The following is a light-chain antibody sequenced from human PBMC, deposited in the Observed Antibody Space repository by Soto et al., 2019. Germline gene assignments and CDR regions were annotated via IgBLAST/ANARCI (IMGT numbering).Light chain of an antibody. V-gene: IGKV3-20*01. J-gene: IGKJ1*01. CDR3: QQYGSSRT. CDR1: QSVSSSY. Sequence: EIVLTQSPGTLSLTPGGGATISCSSSQSVSSSYLAWYQQKPGQAPRLLIYGASSRATGIPDRFSGSGSGTDFTLTISRLEPEDFAVYYCQQYGSSRTFGQGTMVDVK. CDR2: GAS.